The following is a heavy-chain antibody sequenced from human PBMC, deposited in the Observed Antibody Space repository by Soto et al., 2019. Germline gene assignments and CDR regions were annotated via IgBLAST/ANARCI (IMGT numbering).Heavy chain of an antibody. J-gene: IGHJ5*02. D-gene: IGHD3-10*01. V-gene: IGHV3-23*01. CDR1: GFTFSTYA. CDR3: AKGPHYHP. CDR2: ISGGGHTT. Sequence: EMQLLPSGGGLVQPGGSLRLSCVASGFTFSTYAMSWVRQSPTKGLEWVSAISGGGHTTNYADSVKGRFTISRDNSKNTMYLLMSSLRVDDTAIYYCAKGPHYHPWGQGRLVTVSS.